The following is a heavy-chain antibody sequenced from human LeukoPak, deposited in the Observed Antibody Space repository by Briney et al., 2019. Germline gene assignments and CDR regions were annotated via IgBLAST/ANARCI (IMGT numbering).Heavy chain of an antibody. CDR2: LSGSGGST. J-gene: IGHJ4*02. CDR3: ARVYSSGWYALDY. CDR1: GFTLTTFA. Sequence: GGSLRLSCSITGFTLTTFAMNWVRQAPGKGLEWVSGLSGSGGSTHSSDSVRGRFTISRDNSKNTLYLQMNSLRAEDTALYYCARVYSSGWYALDYWGQGTLVTVPS. D-gene: IGHD6-19*01. V-gene: IGHV3-23*01.